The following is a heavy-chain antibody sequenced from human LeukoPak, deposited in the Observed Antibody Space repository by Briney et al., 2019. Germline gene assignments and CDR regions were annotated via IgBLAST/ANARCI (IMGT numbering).Heavy chain of an antibody. CDR2: TKNDGSST. Sequence: GSPRLSPAPSGVTPSSSRMHSGRQTPEEGLGRVSRTKNDGSSTSSADSVKSRFTISRDKAKNTLYMQMKSLRAQNTPLYYSARDDRPPDYYYGMDVWGQGNTVTVSS. V-gene: IGHV3-74*01. CDR3: ARDDRPPDYYYGMDV. CDR1: GVTPSSSR. J-gene: IGHJ6*02.